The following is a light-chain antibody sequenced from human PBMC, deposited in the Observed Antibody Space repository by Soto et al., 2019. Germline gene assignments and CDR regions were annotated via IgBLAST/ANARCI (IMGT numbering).Light chain of an antibody. CDR1: QNVLYSSNNKNY. V-gene: IGKV4-1*01. J-gene: IGKJ1*01. CDR2: CAS. Sequence: DIVMTQSPDSLAVSLGERATINCKSSQNVLYSSNNKNYLAWYQQKPGQPPKLLIYCASTRESGVPDRFSGSGSGTDFTLTISSLQAEDVAVYYCHQYYSTPYWTFSQGTKLEIK. CDR3: HQYYSTPYWT.